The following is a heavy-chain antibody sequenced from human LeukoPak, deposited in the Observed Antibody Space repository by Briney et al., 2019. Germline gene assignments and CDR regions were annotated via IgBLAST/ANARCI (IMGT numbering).Heavy chain of an antibody. D-gene: IGHD3-22*01. CDR1: GYTFTGYY. CDR3: ARGGTYYYDSSGYPSGFDY. V-gene: IGHV1-2*02. J-gene: IGHJ4*02. CDR2: INPNSGGT. Sequence: RASVKVSCKASGYTFTGYYMHWVRQAPGQGLEWMGWINPNSGGTNYAQKFQGRVTMTRDTSISTAYMELSRLRSDDTAVYYCARGGTYYYDSSGYPSGFDYWGQGTLVTVSS.